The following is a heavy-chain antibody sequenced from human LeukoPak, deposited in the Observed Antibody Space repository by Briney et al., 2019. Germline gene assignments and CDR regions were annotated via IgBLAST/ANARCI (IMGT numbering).Heavy chain of an antibody. CDR3: AREKRGEAARPFYYYYYYMDV. V-gene: IGHV3-7*01. CDR2: IKQDGSEK. J-gene: IGHJ6*03. CDR1: GFTFSSYW. Sequence: PGGSLRLSCAASGFTFSSYWMSWVRQAPGKGLEWVANIKQDGSEKYYVDSVKGRFTISRDNAKNSLYLQMNSLRAEDTAVYYCAREKRGEAARPFYYYYYYMDVWGKGTTVTVSS. D-gene: IGHD6-6*01.